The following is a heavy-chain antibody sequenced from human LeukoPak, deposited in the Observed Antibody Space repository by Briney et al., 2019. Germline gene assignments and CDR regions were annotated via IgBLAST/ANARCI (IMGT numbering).Heavy chain of an antibody. D-gene: IGHD6-6*01. V-gene: IGHV3-30*02. Sequence: PGGSLRLSCAASGFTFNNYGMHWVRQAPGKGLEWVASIRYNGNNQYYADSVKGRFTISRDNPKNTMYLQMNSLRAEETAVYHCAREYTARPVDYWGQGTLVTVSS. CDR1: GFTFNNYG. J-gene: IGHJ4*02. CDR2: IRYNGNNQ. CDR3: AREYTARPVDY.